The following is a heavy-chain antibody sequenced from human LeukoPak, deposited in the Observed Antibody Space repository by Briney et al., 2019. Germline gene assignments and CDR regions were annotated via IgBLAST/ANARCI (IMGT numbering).Heavy chain of an antibody. CDR1: GYTSTSYD. CDR2: MNPNSGNT. J-gene: IGHJ5*02. D-gene: IGHD2-15*01. CDR3: ARGGGYCSGGSCSDWWFDP. Sequence: ASVKVSFKASGYTSTSYDINWVRQATGQGLEWMGWMNPNSGNTGYAQKFQGRVTMTRNTSISTAYMELSSLRSEDTAVYYCARGGGYCSGGSCSDWWFDPWGQGTLVTVSS. V-gene: IGHV1-8*01.